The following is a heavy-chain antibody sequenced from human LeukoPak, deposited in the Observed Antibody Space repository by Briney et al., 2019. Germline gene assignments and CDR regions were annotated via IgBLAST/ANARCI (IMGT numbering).Heavy chain of an antibody. D-gene: IGHD4-17*01. CDR2: INPNSGGT. Sequence: ASVTVSCKASGYTFTGNYMHWVRHAPGQGLEWMGWINPNSGGTNYAQKFQGRVTMTRVTSISTAYMELSRLRSDDTAVYYCARGLATVTTRGVDYFDYWGQGTLVTVSS. J-gene: IGHJ4*02. V-gene: IGHV1-2*02. CDR1: GYTFTGNY. CDR3: ARGLATVTTRGVDYFDY.